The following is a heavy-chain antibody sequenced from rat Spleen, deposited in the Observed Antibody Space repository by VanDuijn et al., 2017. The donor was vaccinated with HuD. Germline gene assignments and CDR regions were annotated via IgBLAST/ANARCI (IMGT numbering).Heavy chain of an antibody. CDR3: ARLGTEAIGNWCSY. J-gene: IGHJ3*01. V-gene: IGHV5-29*01. Sequence: EVQLVESDGGFVQSGGSLKLSCASSGFTFSDYYMAWVRQAPTKGLEWVATISYDGSKTYYRDSVKGRITISRDNAKNIQYLRMDSLRSEDAATYYCARLGTEAIGNWCSYWGQGTLVTVSS. CDR1: GFTFSDYY. D-gene: IGHD1-11*01. CDR2: ISYDGSKT.